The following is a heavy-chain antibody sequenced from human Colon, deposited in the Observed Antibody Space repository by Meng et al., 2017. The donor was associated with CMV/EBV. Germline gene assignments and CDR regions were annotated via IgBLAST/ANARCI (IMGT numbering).Heavy chain of an antibody. Sequence: ASVKVSCKASGYTFTAYYMHWVRQAPGQGLEWVGWIKPNTGGTNYAQNFQGRVTMTWDTSITTAYMDLNRLRSDDTAVYYCARVVVVPADYYTMDVWGQGTTVTVSS. CDR3: ARVVVVPADYYTMDV. J-gene: IGHJ6*02. CDR1: GYTFTAYY. D-gene: IGHD2-2*01. CDR2: IKPNTGGT. V-gene: IGHV1-2*02.